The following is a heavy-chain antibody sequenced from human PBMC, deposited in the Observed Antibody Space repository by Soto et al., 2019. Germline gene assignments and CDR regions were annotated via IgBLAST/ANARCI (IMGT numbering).Heavy chain of an antibody. CDR1: GVTFSSYW. J-gene: IGHJ4*02. CDR2: ISSGSSDT. CDR3: ARVAY. Sequence: PGGSLRLSCAASGVTFSSYWMSWVRQAPGKGLEWVASISSGSSDTWYADSVKGRFNISRDNAQNSLFLQMNTLRPEDTAMYYCARVAYWGPGTQVTVSS. V-gene: IGHV3-21*01.